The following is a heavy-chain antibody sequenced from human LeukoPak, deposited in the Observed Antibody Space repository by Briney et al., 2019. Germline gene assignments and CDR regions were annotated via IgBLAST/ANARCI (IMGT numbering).Heavy chain of an antibody. Sequence: PGGSLRLSCAAAGVTSSSDWMSWGRQAPAKGLEWVANIKQEGGEEYYVGSAKGRFTISRDNAKNSLYLQMNSLRAEDTAVYYCASNPPRGPYSSSWHIDYWGQGTLVTVSS. D-gene: IGHD6-13*01. CDR2: IKQEGGEE. CDR3: ASNPPRGPYSSSWHIDY. V-gene: IGHV3-7*01. CDR1: GVTSSSDW. J-gene: IGHJ4*02.